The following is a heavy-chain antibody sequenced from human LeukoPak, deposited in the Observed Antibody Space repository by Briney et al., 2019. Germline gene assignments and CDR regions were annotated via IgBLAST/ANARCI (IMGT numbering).Heavy chain of an antibody. CDR2: IYHNGST. Sequence: PSQTLSLTCTVSGGSISSGGYYWSWIRQPPGKGLEWIAYIYHNGSTYYKPSLRSRVTMSVDRSKNQFSLKLSSVTAADTAVYYCASGPGLLFDIWGQGTMVTVSS. D-gene: IGHD1-26*01. V-gene: IGHV4-30-2*02. J-gene: IGHJ3*02. CDR1: GGSISSGGYY. CDR3: ASGPGLLFDI.